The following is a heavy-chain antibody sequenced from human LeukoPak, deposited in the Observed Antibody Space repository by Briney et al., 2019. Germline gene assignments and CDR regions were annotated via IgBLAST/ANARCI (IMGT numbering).Heavy chain of an antibody. Sequence: PSETLSLTCTVSGGSINNYYWSWIRQLPGKGLEWVGYIFDNGNTNYNPSLKSRVTISLDTSKNQFSLKLSSVTAADTAVYYCARARYYYGHYFDYWGQGTLVTVSS. D-gene: IGHD3-10*01. J-gene: IGHJ4*02. V-gene: IGHV4-59*01. CDR3: ARARYYYGHYFDY. CDR1: GGSINNYY. CDR2: IFDNGNT.